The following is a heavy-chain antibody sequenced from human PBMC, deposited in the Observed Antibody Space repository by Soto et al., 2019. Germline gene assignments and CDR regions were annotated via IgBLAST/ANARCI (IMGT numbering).Heavy chain of an antibody. D-gene: IGHD6-19*01. CDR2: IWHDGSKE. Sequence: QVQLVESGGGVVQPGRSLRLSCVASGFTFSDYGMNWVRQVPGKGLEWVAVIWHDGSKEYYAESVKGRFTISRDNSRKTLYLQMDNLRAEDTAVYYCEAANYDSSGFYGNHWGQGALVTVSS. V-gene: IGHV3-33*01. J-gene: IGHJ5*02. CDR1: GFTFSDYG. CDR3: EAANYDSSGFYGNH.